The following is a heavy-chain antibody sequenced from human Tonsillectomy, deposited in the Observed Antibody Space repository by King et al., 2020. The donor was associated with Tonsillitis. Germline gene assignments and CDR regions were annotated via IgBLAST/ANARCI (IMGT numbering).Heavy chain of an antibody. CDR2: ISWNSVGI. V-gene: IGHV3-9*01. Sequence: VQLVESGGGLVQPGRSLRLSCATSGFTFDDYAMHWVRQAPGKGLEWVSGISWNSVGIVSADSVKGRLTLSRDNARNSLYLQMNSLRAEDTALYYCGRGSSGWSYWGQGTLVTVSS. CDR1: GFTFDDYA. D-gene: IGHD6-19*01. J-gene: IGHJ4*02. CDR3: GRGSSGWSY.